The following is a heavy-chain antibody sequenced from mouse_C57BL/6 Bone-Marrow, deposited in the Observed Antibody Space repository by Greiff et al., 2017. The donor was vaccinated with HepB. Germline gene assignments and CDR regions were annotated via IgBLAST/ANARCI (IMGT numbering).Heavy chain of an antibody. CDR3: TTPPAIYYGNYGY. CDR2: IDPENGDT. D-gene: IGHD2-1*01. Sequence: VHVKQSGAELVRPGASVKLSCTASGFNIKDDYMHWVKQRPEQGLEWIGWIDPENGDTEYASKFQGKATITADTSSNTAYLQLSSLTSEDTAVYYCTTPPAIYYGNYGYWGQGTTLTVSS. CDR1: GFNIKDDY. V-gene: IGHV14-4*01. J-gene: IGHJ2*01.